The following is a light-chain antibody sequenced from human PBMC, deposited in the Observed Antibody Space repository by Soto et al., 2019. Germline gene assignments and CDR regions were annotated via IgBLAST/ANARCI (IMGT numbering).Light chain of an antibody. CDR1: QSVSSN. J-gene: IGKJ5*01. V-gene: IGKV3-15*01. Sequence: PRPRTLSPWAGATLSFRASQSVSSNLAWCQQKPGQAPRLLIYDASTRATGIPARFSGSGSGTEFTLTISSLQSEDFAVYYCQQYNNWPPITFGQGTRLEI. CDR2: DAS. CDR3: QQYNNWPPIT.